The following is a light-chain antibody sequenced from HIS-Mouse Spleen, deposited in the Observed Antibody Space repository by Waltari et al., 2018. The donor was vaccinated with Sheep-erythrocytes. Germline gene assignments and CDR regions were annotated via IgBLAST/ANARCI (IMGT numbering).Light chain of an antibody. Sequence: SYELTQPPSVSVSPGPTASLTCSGDNLGDKYACWYQQKPGQSPVLVIYQDSKRPSGIPERFSGSNSGNTATLTISGTQAMDEADYYCQAWDSSTVVFGGGTKLTVL. CDR2: QDS. V-gene: IGLV3-1*01. J-gene: IGLJ2*01. CDR3: QAWDSSTVV. CDR1: NLGDKY.